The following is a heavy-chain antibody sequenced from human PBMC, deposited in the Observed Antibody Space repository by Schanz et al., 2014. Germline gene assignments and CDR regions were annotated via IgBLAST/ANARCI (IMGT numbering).Heavy chain of an antibody. Sequence: EVHLVESGGGLVQPGGSLRLSCAASGITFSSHSFNWVRQAPGKGLEWVSAMNESHSTIYYADSVRGRFTISRDNAENTLYLQMNSLRAEDTAVYYCAKGRFGELSAFDIWGQGTMVTVSS. CDR2: MNESHSTI. J-gene: IGHJ3*02. V-gene: IGHV3-23*04. D-gene: IGHD3-10*01. CDR1: GITFSSHS. CDR3: AKGRFGELSAFDI.